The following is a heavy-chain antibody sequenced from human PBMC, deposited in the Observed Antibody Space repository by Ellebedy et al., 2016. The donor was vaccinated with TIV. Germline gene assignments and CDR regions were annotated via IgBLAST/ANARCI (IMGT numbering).Heavy chain of an antibody. CDR3: ARDSVRTSAMVRGVISWYGMDV. V-gene: IGHV1-69*13. Sequence: SVKVSCXASGGTFSSYAISWVRQAPGQGLEWMGGIIPIFGTANYAQKFQGRVTITADESTSTAYMELSSLRSEDTAVYYCARDSVRTSAMVRGVISWYGMDVWGQGTTVTVSS. D-gene: IGHD3-10*01. J-gene: IGHJ6*02. CDR1: GGTFSSYA. CDR2: IIPIFGTA.